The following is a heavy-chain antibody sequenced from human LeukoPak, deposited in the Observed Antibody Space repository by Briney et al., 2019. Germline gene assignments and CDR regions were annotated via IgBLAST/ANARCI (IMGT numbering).Heavy chain of an antibody. Sequence: SEILSLTCAVYGGSFSGYYWSWIRQPPGKGLEWIGEIYHSGSTNYNPSLKSRVTISVDKSKNQFSLKLSSVTAADTAVYYCARGYSSGWYYYGMDVWGQGTTVTVSS. CDR2: IYHSGST. CDR1: GGSFSGYY. D-gene: IGHD6-19*01. CDR3: ARGYSSGWYYYGMDV. V-gene: IGHV4-34*01. J-gene: IGHJ6*02.